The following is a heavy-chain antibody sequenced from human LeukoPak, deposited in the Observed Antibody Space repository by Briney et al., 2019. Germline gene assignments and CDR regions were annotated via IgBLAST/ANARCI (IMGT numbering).Heavy chain of an antibody. Sequence: ASVKVSCKVSGYTLTELSMHWVRQAPGKGLEWMGGFDPEDGETIYAQKFQGRVTMTEDTSTDTAYMELSSLRFEDTAVYYCATENWGEGNYYYMDVWGKGTTVTVSS. CDR1: GYTLTELS. V-gene: IGHV1-24*01. J-gene: IGHJ6*03. CDR3: ATENWGEGNYYYMDV. CDR2: FDPEDGET. D-gene: IGHD7-27*01.